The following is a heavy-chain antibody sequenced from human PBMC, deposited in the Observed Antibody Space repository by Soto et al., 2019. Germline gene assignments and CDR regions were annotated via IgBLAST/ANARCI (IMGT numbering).Heavy chain of an antibody. CDR3: AREFPYGDDYYYYGMDV. CDR1: GFTFSSYA. CDR2: ISYDGSNK. V-gene: IGHV3-30-3*01. J-gene: IGHJ6*02. Sequence: ESGGGVVQPGRSLRLSCAASGFTFSSYAMHWVRQAPGKGLEWVAVISYDGSNKYYADSVKGRFTISRDNSKNTLYLQMNSLRAEDTAVYYCAREFPYGDDYYYYGMDVWGQGTTVTVSS. D-gene: IGHD4-17*01.